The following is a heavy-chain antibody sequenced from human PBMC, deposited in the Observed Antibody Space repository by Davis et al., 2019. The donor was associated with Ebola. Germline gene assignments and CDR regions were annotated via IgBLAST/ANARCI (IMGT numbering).Heavy chain of an antibody. D-gene: IGHD7-27*01. J-gene: IGHJ6*04. CDR2: INLSGGST. Sequence: ASVKVSCKASGYTFTYRYLHWVRQAPGQGLEWMGIINLSGGSTTYAQKFQGRVTMTRDTSTSTVYMELSSLRSEDTAVYYCARETGDGGGMDVWGKGTTVTVSS. CDR1: GYTFTYRY. V-gene: IGHV1-46*01. CDR3: ARETGDGGGMDV.